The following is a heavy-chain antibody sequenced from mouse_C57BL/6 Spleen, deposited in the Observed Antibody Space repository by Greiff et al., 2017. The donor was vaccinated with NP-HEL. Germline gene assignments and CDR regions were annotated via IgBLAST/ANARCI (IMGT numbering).Heavy chain of an antibody. CDR3: ARRDYYYGSSPWYFDV. CDR2: INPNNGGT. Sequence: VQLQQSGPELVKPGASVKIPCKASGYTFTDYNMDWVKQSHGKSLEWIGDINPNNGGTIYNQKFKGKATLTVDKSSSTAYMELRSLTSEDTAVYYCARRDYYYGSSPWYFDVWGTGTTVTVSS. J-gene: IGHJ1*03. D-gene: IGHD1-1*01. V-gene: IGHV1-18*01. CDR1: GYTFTDYN.